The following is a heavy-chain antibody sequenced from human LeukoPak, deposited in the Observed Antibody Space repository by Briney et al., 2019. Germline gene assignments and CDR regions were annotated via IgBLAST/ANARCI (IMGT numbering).Heavy chain of an antibody. CDR1: GFPFSTYA. Sequence: GGSLRPSCAAPGFPFSTYAMSWVRQAPGKGLEWVSGFSGSGGSTNYADSVKGRFTISRDNSKNTLYLQMNSLRAEDTAVYYCAKDKYGSGSLFFDFDYWGQGTLVTVSS. CDR2: FSGSGGST. CDR3: AKDKYGSGSLFFDFDY. J-gene: IGHJ4*02. V-gene: IGHV3-23*01. D-gene: IGHD3-10*01.